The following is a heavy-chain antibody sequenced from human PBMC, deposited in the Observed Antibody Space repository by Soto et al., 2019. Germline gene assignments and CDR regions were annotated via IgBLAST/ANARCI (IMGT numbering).Heavy chain of an antibody. Sequence: QVQLQESGPGLVKPSGTLSLTCAVSGGSISSSNWWSWVRQPPGKGLEWIGEIYHSGSTNYNPSLKSRVTISVAKSKNQLSLKLSSVTAADTAVDYCARGAQIAAYAFDIWGQGTMVTVSS. CDR3: ARGAQIAAYAFDI. CDR1: GGSISSSNW. CDR2: IYHSGST. J-gene: IGHJ3*02. V-gene: IGHV4-4*02. D-gene: IGHD3-22*01.